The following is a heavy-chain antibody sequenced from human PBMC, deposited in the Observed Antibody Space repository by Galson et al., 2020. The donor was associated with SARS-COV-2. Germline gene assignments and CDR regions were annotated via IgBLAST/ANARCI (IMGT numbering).Heavy chain of an antibody. J-gene: IGHJ4*02. CDR1: GFAFSDSS. V-gene: IGHV3-11*03. CDR3: ARQGSKEYFDF. CDR2: ISGGGTYT. Sequence: WGSLRLSRVASGFAFSDSSITWIRQAPGKGMDWRSSISGGGTYTTYADSGRGRITIPRDNAKNSLYLQMNSLGVEDTAIYYCARQGSKEYFDFWGQGILVTVSS.